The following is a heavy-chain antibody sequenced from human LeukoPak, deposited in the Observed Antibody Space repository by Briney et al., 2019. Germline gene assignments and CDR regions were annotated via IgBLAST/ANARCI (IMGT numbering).Heavy chain of an antibody. V-gene: IGHV3-30*02. D-gene: IGHD6-19*01. Sequence: GGSLRLSCAASGFTFSSYVMHWVRQAPGKGLEWVAFIRYDGSNKYYAASVKGRFTISRDNTDNSLYLQMNNLRADDTALYYCARDVEVAGIRDSWGQGTVVTVSS. J-gene: IGHJ4*02. CDR3: ARDVEVAGIRDS. CDR2: IRYDGSNK. CDR1: GFTFSSYV.